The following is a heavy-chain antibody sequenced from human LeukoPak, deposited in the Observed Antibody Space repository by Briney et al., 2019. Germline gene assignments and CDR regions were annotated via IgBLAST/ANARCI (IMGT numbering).Heavy chain of an antibody. V-gene: IGHV1-18*01. Sequence: GASVNVSCKASGYTFTSYGITWVRQAPGQGLEGMGWISAYNGNTNYAQKLQGRVTMTTDTSTSTAYMELRSLRSDDTAVYYCARGSNFYYYYYGMDVWGQGTTVTVSS. CDR2: ISAYNGNT. D-gene: IGHD4-11*01. CDR3: ARGSNFYYYYYGMDV. J-gene: IGHJ6*02. CDR1: GYTFTSYG.